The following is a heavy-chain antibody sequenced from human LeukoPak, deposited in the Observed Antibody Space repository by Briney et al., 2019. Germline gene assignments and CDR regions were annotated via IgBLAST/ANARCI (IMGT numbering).Heavy chain of an antibody. Sequence: SQTLSLTCAISGDSVSSNTAAWNWIRQSPSRGLEWLGRTYYRSKWFNHYALSVKSRIIINPDTSKNQFSLHLNSVTPEDTAVYYCAKGAGDTKWFDPWGQGTLVTVSS. J-gene: IGHJ5*02. V-gene: IGHV6-1*01. CDR3: AKGAGDTKWFDP. CDR1: GDSVSSNTAA. CDR2: TYYRSKWFN. D-gene: IGHD2-21*01.